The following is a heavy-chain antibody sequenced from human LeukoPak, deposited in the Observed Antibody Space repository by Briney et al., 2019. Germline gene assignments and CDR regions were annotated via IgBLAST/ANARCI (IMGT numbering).Heavy chain of an antibody. Sequence: SETLSLTCTVSGGSISSYYWSWIRRPPGKGLEWIGYIYYSGSTNYNPSLKSRVTISVDTSRNQFSLKLSSVTAADTAVYYCARAPPYYDSSGYPFDYWGQGTLVTVSS. CDR3: ARAPPYYDSSGYPFDY. CDR1: GGSISSYY. CDR2: IYYSGST. J-gene: IGHJ4*02. D-gene: IGHD3-22*01. V-gene: IGHV4-59*01.